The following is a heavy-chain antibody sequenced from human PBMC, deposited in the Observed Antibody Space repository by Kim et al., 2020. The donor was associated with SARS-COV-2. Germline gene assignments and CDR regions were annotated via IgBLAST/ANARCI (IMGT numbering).Heavy chain of an antibody. Sequence: NTKFSQQCQGRVTFTRDTSANTASRELSSLGSEDTAVYYCARDLFHTGFDYWGQGTLVAVSS. CDR3: ARDLFHTGFDY. J-gene: IGHJ4*02. D-gene: IGHD2-8*02. V-gene: IGHV1-3*01. CDR2: NT.